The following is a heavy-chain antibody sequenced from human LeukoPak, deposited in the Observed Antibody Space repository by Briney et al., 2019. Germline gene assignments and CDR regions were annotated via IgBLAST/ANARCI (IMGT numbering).Heavy chain of an antibody. Sequence: GESLKVSCKGSGYTFSNYWIGWVRQMPGKGLEWVGIIYPADSHTRYSPSFQGQVTLSADKSITTAYPQWGSLKASDTAMYFCLTYYYDISGYEVFDYWGQGTRVTV. CDR3: LTYYYDISGYEVFDY. D-gene: IGHD3-22*01. J-gene: IGHJ4*02. V-gene: IGHV5-51*01. CDR1: GYTFSNYW. CDR2: IYPADSHT.